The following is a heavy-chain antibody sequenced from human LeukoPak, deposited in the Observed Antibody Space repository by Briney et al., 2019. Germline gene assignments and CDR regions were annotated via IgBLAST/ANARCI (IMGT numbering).Heavy chain of an antibody. CDR3: AKGTDGFGELLNTYDY. Sequence: GGSLRLSCAASGFTFSGSAMHWVRQASGKGLEWVGRIRSKANSYATAYAASVKGRFTISRDDSKNTAYLQMNSLKTEDTAVYYCAKGTDGFGELLNTYDYWGQGTLVTVSS. CDR1: GFTFSGSA. CDR2: IRSKANSYAT. J-gene: IGHJ4*02. D-gene: IGHD3-10*01. V-gene: IGHV3-73*01.